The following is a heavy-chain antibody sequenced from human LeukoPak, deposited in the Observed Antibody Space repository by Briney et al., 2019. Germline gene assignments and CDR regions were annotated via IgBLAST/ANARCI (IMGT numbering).Heavy chain of an antibody. CDR3: ARRGFDS. J-gene: IGHJ4*02. V-gene: IGHV1-2*06. Sequence: APVKVSCKASGYTFTGYYIHWVRQAPGQGLEWMGRINPSSGVTYYVQKFEGRVTMTRDTSVSTVYMEVGNLTSDDTAMYFCARRGFDSWGQGTLVTVSS. CDR1: GYTFTGYY. D-gene: IGHD3-16*01. CDR2: INPSSGVT.